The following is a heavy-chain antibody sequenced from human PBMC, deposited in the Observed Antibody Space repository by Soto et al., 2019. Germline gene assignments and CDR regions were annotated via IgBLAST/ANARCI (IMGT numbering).Heavy chain of an antibody. V-gene: IGHV4-34*01. J-gene: IGHJ4*02. CDR3: ARTSKFDY. CDR1: GASFSGYY. CDR2: INHSGST. D-gene: IGHD6-6*01. Sequence: QVQLQQWGAGLLKPSETLSLTCAVYGASFSGYYWSWVRQPPGKGLEWIGEINHSGSTNYNPSLKSRVTISVDRSKNQFSLKLSSVTAADTAVYYSARTSKFDYWGQGTLVTVSS.